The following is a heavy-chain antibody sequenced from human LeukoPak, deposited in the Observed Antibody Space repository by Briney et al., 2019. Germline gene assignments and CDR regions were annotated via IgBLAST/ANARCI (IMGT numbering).Heavy chain of an antibody. D-gene: IGHD1-26*01. CDR1: GFTVSSNY. Sequence: PGGSLRLSCAASGFTVSSNYMSWVRQAPGKGLEWVSVIYSGGSTYYADSVKGRFTISRDNSKNTLYLQMNSLRAEDTAVYYCARGQWEHLSGAFDIWGQGTMVTVSS. CDR3: ARGQWEHLSGAFDI. CDR2: IYSGGST. J-gene: IGHJ3*02. V-gene: IGHV3-53*01.